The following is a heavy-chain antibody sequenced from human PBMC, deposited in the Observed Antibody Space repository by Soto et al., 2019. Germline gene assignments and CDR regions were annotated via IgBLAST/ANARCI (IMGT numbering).Heavy chain of an antibody. J-gene: IGHJ6*02. CDR1: GGSISSSSYY. Sequence: QLQLQESGPGLVKPSETLSLTCTVSGGSISSSSYYWGWIRQPPGKGLEWIGSIYYSGSTYYNPSLKSRVTISVDTSKNQFSLKLSSVTAADTAVYYCAIIGLALEHGRGSYYYGMDVWGQGTTVTVSS. CDR3: AIIGLALEHGRGSYYYGMDV. V-gene: IGHV4-39*01. D-gene: IGHD3-16*02. CDR2: IYYSGST.